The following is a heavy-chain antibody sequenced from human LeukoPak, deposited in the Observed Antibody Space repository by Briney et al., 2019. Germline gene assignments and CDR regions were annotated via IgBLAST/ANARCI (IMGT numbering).Heavy chain of an antibody. CDR3: ARADYVWGSYFHDAFDI. J-gene: IGHJ3*02. D-gene: IGHD3-16*01. CDR1: GYTFTGYY. Sequence: ASVKVSCEASGYTFTGYYMHWVRQAPGQGLEWMGWINPNSGGTNYAQKFQGRVTMTRDTSISTAYMELSRLRSDDTAVYYCARADYVWGSYFHDAFDIWGQGTMVTVSS. V-gene: IGHV1-2*02. CDR2: INPNSGGT.